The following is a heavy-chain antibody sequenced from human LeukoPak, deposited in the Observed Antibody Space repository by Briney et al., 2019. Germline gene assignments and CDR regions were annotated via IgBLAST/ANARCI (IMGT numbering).Heavy chain of an antibody. CDR2: IRSKAYGETA. V-gene: IGHV3-49*03. Sequence: GGSLRLSCTASGYTFGDYAMSWIRQAPGKGLEWVGFIRSKAYGETADYAASVKGRFTISRDDSKAIAYLQMNSLKTEDTAVYHCTRDRGAYNLYDYWGQGTLVTVSS. CDR3: TRDRGAYNLYDY. J-gene: IGHJ4*02. CDR1: GYTFGDYA. D-gene: IGHD1-1*01.